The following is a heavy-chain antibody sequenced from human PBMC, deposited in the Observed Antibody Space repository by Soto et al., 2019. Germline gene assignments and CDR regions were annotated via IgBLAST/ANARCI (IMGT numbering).Heavy chain of an antibody. CDR3: ARAWRDTHLYFED. Sequence: GESLKISCSVSGYTFTSYWIGWVRQLPGKGLEWMGIIYPGDSEIRYTPSFQGQVTISADKSIRTAYLHWNSLKASDTAMYYCARAWRDTHLYFEDWGQAALGTVSS. CDR2: IYPGDSEI. CDR1: GYTFTSYW. D-gene: IGHD2-21*02. J-gene: IGHJ4*02. V-gene: IGHV5-51*01.